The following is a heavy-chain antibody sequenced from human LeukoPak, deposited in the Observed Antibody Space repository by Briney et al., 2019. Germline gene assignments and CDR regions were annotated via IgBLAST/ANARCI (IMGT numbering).Heavy chain of an antibody. J-gene: IGHJ4*02. CDR3: AKLGGSGWPSFDY. CDR2: ISYDGSNK. V-gene: IGHV3-30*07. Sequence: PGGSLRLSCAASGFTFSSYAMHWVRQAPGKGLEWVAVISYDGSNKYYADSVKGRFTISRDNSKNTLYLQMNSLRAEDTAVYYCAKLGGSGWPSFDYWGQGTLVTVSS. D-gene: IGHD6-19*01. CDR1: GFTFSSYA.